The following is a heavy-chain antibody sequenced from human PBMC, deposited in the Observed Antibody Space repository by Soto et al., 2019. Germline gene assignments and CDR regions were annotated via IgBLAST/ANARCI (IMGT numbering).Heavy chain of an antibody. D-gene: IGHD3-10*01. CDR3: ARVVGFGELRDDAFDI. CDR1: GGSISSGGYY. CDR2: IYYSGST. V-gene: IGHV4-31*03. J-gene: IGHJ3*02. Sequence: QVQLQESGPGLVKPSQTLSLTCTVSGGSISSGGYYWSWIRQHPGKGLEWIGYIYYSGSTYYNPSLKRRVTISVDTSKNQFSLKLSSVTAADTAVYYCARVVGFGELRDDAFDIWGQGTMVTVSS.